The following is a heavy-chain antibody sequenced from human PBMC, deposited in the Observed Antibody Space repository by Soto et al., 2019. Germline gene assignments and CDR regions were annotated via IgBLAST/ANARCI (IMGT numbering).Heavy chain of an antibody. CDR3: ARVCNSSGYLSPCDAFDI. CDR1: GGSISSCGYY. Sequence: SETLSLTCTVSGGSISSCGYYWSWIRQHPGKGLEWIGYIYYSGSTYYNPSLKSRVTISVDTSKNQFSLKLSSVTAADTAVYYCARVCNSSGYLSPCDAFDIWGQGTMVTVSS. V-gene: IGHV4-31*03. CDR2: IYYSGST. J-gene: IGHJ3*02. D-gene: IGHD3-22*01.